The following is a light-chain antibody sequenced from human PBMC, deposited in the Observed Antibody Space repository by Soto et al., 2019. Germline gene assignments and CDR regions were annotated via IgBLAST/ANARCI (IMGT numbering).Light chain of an antibody. CDR3: QQYNSYST. J-gene: IGKJ1*01. Sequence: DIPMTQSPSTLSASVGDRVTITCRASQSISSWLAWYQQKPGKAPKLLIYDASSLESGVPSRFSGSGSGTEFTLTISSRQPDDFATYYCQQYNSYSTFGQGTKVEIK. CDR2: DAS. V-gene: IGKV1-5*01. CDR1: QSISSW.